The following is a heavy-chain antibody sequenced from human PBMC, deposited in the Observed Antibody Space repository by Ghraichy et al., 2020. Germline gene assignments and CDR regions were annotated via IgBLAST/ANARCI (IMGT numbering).Heavy chain of an antibody. CDR2: IYYSGGT. V-gene: IGHV4-61*01. J-gene: IGHJ4*02. CDR1: GGSVSSLSSY. Sequence: AETLSLTCSVSGGSVSSLSSYWSWIRQPPGKGLEWIGYIYYSGGTNYNPSLKSRVTISLDTSKNQLSLKLTSVTAADTAVYYCAGGEGVTTMYYFDCWGQGTLVTVSS. CDR3: AGGEGVTTMYYFDC. D-gene: IGHD2-21*02.